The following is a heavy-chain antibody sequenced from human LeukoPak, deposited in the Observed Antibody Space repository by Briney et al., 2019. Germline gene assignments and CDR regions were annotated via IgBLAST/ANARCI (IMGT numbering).Heavy chain of an antibody. CDR1: GYTSTSYD. CDR3: ARGLDYDDSSGYVRYFDL. D-gene: IGHD3-22*01. V-gene: IGHV1-8*01. CDR2: MNPHSENT. Sequence: ASVKVSCKASGYTSTSYDIYWVRQAPGQGLEWMGWMNPHSENTGYAQKFQGRVSMTRNTSTSTAYMDLSRLRSEDTAVYYCARGLDYDDSSGYVRYFDLWGRGTLVTVSS. J-gene: IGHJ2*01.